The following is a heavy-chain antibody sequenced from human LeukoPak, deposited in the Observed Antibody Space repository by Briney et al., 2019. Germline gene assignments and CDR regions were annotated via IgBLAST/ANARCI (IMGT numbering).Heavy chain of an antibody. D-gene: IGHD3-10*01. Sequence: PSETLSLTCAVYGGSFSGYYWSWIRQPPGKGLEWIGEIDHSGSTNYNPSLKSRVTISVDTSKNQYSLKLSSVTAADTAVYYCTRARGLWLGELLPYYYYGMDVWGQGTTVTVSS. CDR2: IDHSGST. J-gene: IGHJ6*02. CDR1: GGSFSGYY. CDR3: TRARGLWLGELLPYYYYGMDV. V-gene: IGHV4-34*01.